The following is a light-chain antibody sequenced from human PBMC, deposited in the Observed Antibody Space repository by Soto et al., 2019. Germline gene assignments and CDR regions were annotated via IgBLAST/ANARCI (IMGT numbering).Light chain of an antibody. V-gene: IGKV3-11*01. CDR2: DAS. J-gene: IGKJ1*01. CDR3: QQRSNWPRT. Sequence: EIVLTQSLGTLSLSPGERATLSCRASQSVSSYLAWYQQKPGQAPRLLIYDASNRATGIPARFSGSGSGTDFTLTISSLEPEDFAVYYCQQRSNWPRTFGQGTKVDIK. CDR1: QSVSSY.